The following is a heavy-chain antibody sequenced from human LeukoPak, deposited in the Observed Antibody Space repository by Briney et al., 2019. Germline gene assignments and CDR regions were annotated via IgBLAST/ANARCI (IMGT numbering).Heavy chain of an antibody. CDR2: IYYSGST. V-gene: IGHV4-39*07. J-gene: IGHJ6*03. CDR1: GGSISSSSYY. D-gene: IGHD5-18*01. Sequence: PSETLSLTCTVSGGSISSSSYYWGWIRQPPGKGLEWIGSIYYSGSTYYNPSLKSRATISVDTSKNQFSLKLSSVTAADTAVYYCASLRIQLWLRVYYYYYYMDVWGKGTTVTVSS. CDR3: ASLRIQLWLRVYYYYYYMDV.